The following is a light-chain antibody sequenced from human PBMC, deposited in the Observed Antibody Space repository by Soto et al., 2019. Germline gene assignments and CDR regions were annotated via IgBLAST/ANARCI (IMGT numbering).Light chain of an antibody. V-gene: IGLV1-44*01. CDR2: SIN. CDR3: AAWDYSLNGYV. J-gene: IGLJ1*01. CDR1: SSNIGSNT. Sequence: QSVLTQPPSASGTPGQRVTISCSGSSSNIGSNTVNWYQQLPGTAPKLLIYSINQRPSGVPDRFSGSKSGTSASLAISGLQSEYEADYFCAAWDYSLNGYVFGTGTKLTV.